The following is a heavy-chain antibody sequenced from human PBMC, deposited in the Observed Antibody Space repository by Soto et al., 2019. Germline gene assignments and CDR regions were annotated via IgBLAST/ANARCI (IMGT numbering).Heavy chain of an antibody. Sequence: EVQLVESGGGLVKPGGSLRLSCAASGFTFSRYSMNLVRQAPGKGLEWVSSISSSSDIYYADSVKGRFTISRDNAKNSLYLQMNSLRAEDTAGYYGARYLRYCSGGSCYCMVGYFDYWGHGTLV. V-gene: IGHV3-21*01. CDR1: GFTFSRYS. CDR2: ISSSSDI. D-gene: IGHD2-15*01. J-gene: IGHJ4*01. CDR3: ARYLRYCSGGSCYCMVGYFDY.